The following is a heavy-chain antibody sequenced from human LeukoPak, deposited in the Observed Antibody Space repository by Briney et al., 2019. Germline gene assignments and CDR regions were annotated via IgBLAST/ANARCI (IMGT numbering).Heavy chain of an antibody. D-gene: IGHD3-22*01. Sequence: PGGSLRLSCAASGFTFSRYWMSWVRQGQGKGLEWVATINQDGSGEYYVDSMKGRFTISRDNAKNSLYLQISGLRAEDTAVYHCARKLYYYDTSPAGWFDPWGQGTLVTVS. V-gene: IGHV3-7*01. CDR3: ARKLYYYDTSPAGWFDP. J-gene: IGHJ5*02. CDR1: GFTFSRYW. CDR2: INQDGSGE.